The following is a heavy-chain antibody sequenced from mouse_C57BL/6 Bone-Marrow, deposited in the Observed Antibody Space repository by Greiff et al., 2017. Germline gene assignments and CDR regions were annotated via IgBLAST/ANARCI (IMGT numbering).Heavy chain of an antibody. Sequence: EVQRVESGAELVRPGASVKLSCTASGFNIKDDYMHWVKQRPEQGLEWIGWIDPENGDTEYASKFQGKATITADPSSNTAYLPLSSLTSEDTAVYYCTTEGVYYGNYGAMDYWGQGTSVTVSS. CDR3: TTEGVYYGNYGAMDY. J-gene: IGHJ4*01. D-gene: IGHD2-1*01. CDR1: GFNIKDDY. V-gene: IGHV14-4*01. CDR2: IDPENGDT.